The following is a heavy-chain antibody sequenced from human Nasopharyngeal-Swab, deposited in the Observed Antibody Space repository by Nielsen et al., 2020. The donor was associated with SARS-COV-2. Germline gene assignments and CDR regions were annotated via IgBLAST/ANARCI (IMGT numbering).Heavy chain of an antibody. J-gene: IGHJ4*02. CDR1: GFTFNSFA. V-gene: IGHV3-23*01. D-gene: IGHD3-10*01. CDR3: ADLLLSAVLWFGESHY. CDR2: ISGSGGST. Sequence: GESLKISCAASGFTFNSFAMSWVRQAPGKGLEWVSAISGSGGSTYYADSVKGRFTISRDNSKNTLYLQMNSLRVEDTAVYYCADLLLSAVLWFGESHYWGQGTLVTVSS.